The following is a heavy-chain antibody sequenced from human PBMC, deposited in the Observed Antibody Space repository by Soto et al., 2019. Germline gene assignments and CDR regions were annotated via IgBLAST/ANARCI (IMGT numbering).Heavy chain of an antibody. J-gene: IGHJ3*02. V-gene: IGHV3-7*03. CDR3: ARADRKAAAGREDGHDAFDI. D-gene: IGHD6-13*01. Sequence: GGSLRLSCAASGFTFSSYWMSWVRQAPGKGLEWVANIKQDGSEKYYVDSVKGRFTISRDNAKNSLYLQMNSLRAEDTAVYYCARADRKAAAGREDGHDAFDIWGQGTMVTVSS. CDR1: GFTFSSYW. CDR2: IKQDGSEK.